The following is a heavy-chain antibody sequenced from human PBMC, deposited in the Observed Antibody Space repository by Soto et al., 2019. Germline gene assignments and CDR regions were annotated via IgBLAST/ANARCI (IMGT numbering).Heavy chain of an antibody. Sequence: GGSLRLSCAASGFTFSSYSMNWVRQAPGKGLEWVSHITRSSSPIYYADSVKGRFTTSRDNGKNSLYLQMNSLRDEDTAVYYCARLYTSGWYFDHWGQGTLVTVPS. CDR3: ARLYTSGWYFDH. CDR1: GFTFSSYS. CDR2: ITRSSSPI. V-gene: IGHV3-48*02. J-gene: IGHJ4*02. D-gene: IGHD6-19*01.